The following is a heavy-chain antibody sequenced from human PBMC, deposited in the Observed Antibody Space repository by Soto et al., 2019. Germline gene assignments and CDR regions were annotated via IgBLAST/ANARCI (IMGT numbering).Heavy chain of an antibody. V-gene: IGHV1-69*16. CDR1: GDTFSTYS. CDR3: ARSARGIVVVVAAPTGLWWFDP. D-gene: IGHD2-15*01. J-gene: IGHJ5*02. CDR2: IIPILGTP. Sequence: GASVKVSCKASGDTFSTYSISWVRQAPGQGLEWLGGIIPILGTPSYAQKFQGRVTMTRDTSISTAYMELSRLRSDDTAVYYCARSARGIVVVVAAPTGLWWFDPWGQGTLVTVSS.